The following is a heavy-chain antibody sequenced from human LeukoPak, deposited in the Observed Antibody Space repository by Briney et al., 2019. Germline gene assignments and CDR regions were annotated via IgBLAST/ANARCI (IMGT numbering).Heavy chain of an antibody. J-gene: IGHJ4*02. V-gene: IGHV3-23*01. D-gene: IGHD6-13*01. CDR3: AKVSVQQQLASFDY. CDR1: GFTFSSYA. Sequence: GGSLRLSCTASGFTFSSYAMSWVRQAPGKGLEWVSAISGSGGSTYYADSVKGRFTISRDNSKNTLYLQMNSLRAEDTAVYYCAKVSVQQQLASFDYWGQGTLVTVSS. CDR2: ISGSGGST.